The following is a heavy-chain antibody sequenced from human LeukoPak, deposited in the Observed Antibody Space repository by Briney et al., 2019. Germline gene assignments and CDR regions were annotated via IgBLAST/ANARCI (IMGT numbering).Heavy chain of an antibody. CDR2: IKQDGSEK. Sequence: GGSLRLSCTASGFTFGDYAMSWIRQAPGKGLKWVVNIKQDGSEKYYVDSVKGRFTISRDNAKNSLYLQMNSLRAEDTAVYYCARDWDIGYWGQGTLVTVSS. CDR1: GFTFGDYA. D-gene: IGHD1-26*01. V-gene: IGHV3-7*03. J-gene: IGHJ4*02. CDR3: ARDWDIGY.